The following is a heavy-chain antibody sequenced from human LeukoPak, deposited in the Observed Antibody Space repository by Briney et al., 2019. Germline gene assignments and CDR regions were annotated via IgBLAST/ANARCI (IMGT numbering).Heavy chain of an antibody. CDR1: GGSISSYY. CDR3: ARGGTAVVAPYAFDI. J-gene: IGHJ3*02. V-gene: IGHV4-59*01. D-gene: IGHD4-23*01. CDR2: IYYSGST. Sequence: SETLSLTCTVSGGSISSYYWSWIRQPPGKGLEWIGYIYYSGSTNYNPSVKSRVAMSVDTSKKQFSLKLSSLTAADTAVYYCARGGTAVVAPYAFDIWGQGTMVTVSS.